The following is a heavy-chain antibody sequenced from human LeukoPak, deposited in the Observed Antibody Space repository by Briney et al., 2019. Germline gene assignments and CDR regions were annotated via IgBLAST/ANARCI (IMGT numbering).Heavy chain of an antibody. CDR2: ISSSSSYI. J-gene: IGHJ4*02. D-gene: IGHD3-10*01. Sequence: GGSLRLPCAASGFTFSSYSMNWVRQAPGKGLEWVSSISSSSSYIYYADSVKGRFTISRDNAKNSLYLQMNSLRAEDTAVYYCARDSHGSGEGDYWGQGTLVTVSS. V-gene: IGHV3-21*01. CDR1: GFTFSSYS. CDR3: ARDSHGSGEGDY.